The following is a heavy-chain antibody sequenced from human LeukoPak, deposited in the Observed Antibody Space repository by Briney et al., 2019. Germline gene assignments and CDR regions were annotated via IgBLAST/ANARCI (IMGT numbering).Heavy chain of an antibody. CDR1: GFTFSSYS. D-gene: IGHD5-18*01. V-gene: IGHV3-21*01. J-gene: IGHJ3*02. Sequence: GGSLRLSCAASGFTFSSYSMNWVRQAPGKGLEWVSSISSSSSYIYYADSVKGRFTISRDNAKNSLYLQMNSLRAEDTAVYYCAGGRGIQLWLGDAFDIWGQGTMVTVSS. CDR3: AGGRGIQLWLGDAFDI. CDR2: ISSSSSYI.